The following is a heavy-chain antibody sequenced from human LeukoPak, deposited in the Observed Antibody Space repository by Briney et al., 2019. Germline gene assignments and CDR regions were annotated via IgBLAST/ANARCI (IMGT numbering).Heavy chain of an antibody. J-gene: IGHJ4*02. Sequence: PGGSLTLSCAASGFTFSSYAMSWVRQAPGKGLEWVSTLSGSGASTSYADSVKGRFTISRDNPKNTLYLQMNSLRAEDTARYYCAKQKGYCSGGSCYYSDYWGQGTLVTVSS. CDR1: GFTFSSYA. CDR2: LSGSGAST. D-gene: IGHD2-15*01. CDR3: AKQKGYCSGGSCYYSDY. V-gene: IGHV3-23*01.